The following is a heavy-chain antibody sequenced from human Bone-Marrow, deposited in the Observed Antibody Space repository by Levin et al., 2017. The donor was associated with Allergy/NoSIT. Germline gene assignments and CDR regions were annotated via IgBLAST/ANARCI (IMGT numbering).Heavy chain of an antibody. Sequence: GGSLRLSCKGSGYSFTSYWIGWVRQMPGKGLEWMGIIYPGDSDTRYSPSFQGQVTISADKSISTAYLQWSSLKASDTAMYYCARRRKYDFWSGYYDYWGQGTLVTVSS. CDR3: ARRRKYDFWSGYYDY. D-gene: IGHD3-3*01. CDR2: IYPGDSDT. J-gene: IGHJ4*02. CDR1: GYSFTSYW. V-gene: IGHV5-51*01.